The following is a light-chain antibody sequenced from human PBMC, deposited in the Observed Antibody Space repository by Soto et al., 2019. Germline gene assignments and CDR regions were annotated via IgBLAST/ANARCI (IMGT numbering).Light chain of an antibody. J-gene: IGKJ5*01. V-gene: IGKV1D-12*01. CDR3: QQADTFPIT. CDR1: QGISRS. Sequence: DIQITTCASSGSASVGDRGTISCKASQGISRSLAWYQQKPGKAPKLLIYAASSLQSGVPSRFSGSGFGTDFTLTISSLQPEDSAIYYCQQADTFPITCGKGQRRAIK. CDR2: AAS.